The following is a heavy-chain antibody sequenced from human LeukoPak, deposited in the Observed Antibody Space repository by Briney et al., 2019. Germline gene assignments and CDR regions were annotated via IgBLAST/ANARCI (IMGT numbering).Heavy chain of an antibody. CDR2: INPSGGST. J-gene: IGHJ4*02. CDR3: ARASASYGCDY. D-gene: IGHD5-18*01. V-gene: IGHV1-46*01. Sequence: ASVTVSCKASGGTFSSYAISWVRQAPGQGLEWMGIINPSGGSTSYAQKFQGRVTMTRDTSTSTVYMELSSLRSEDTAVYYCARASASYGCDYWGQGTLVTVSS. CDR1: GGTFSSYA.